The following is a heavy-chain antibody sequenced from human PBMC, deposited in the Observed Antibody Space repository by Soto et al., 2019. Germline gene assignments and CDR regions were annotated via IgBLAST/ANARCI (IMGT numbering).Heavy chain of an antibody. J-gene: IGHJ6*02. CDR1: GYTFTSYY. V-gene: IGHV1-46*01. CDR3: ARMMGYLLGVDHYYDGMDV. CDR2: INPAGGDT. D-gene: IGHD3-16*01. Sequence: QVQSVQSGAEVKKPGASVKLSCTASGYTFTSYYMHWVRQAPGQGLEWMGVINPAGGDTTYAEKFQGRVTMTRDTSTRTVYMDMSSLRSDDTAVYYCARMMGYLLGVDHYYDGMDVWGHGTTVTVSS.